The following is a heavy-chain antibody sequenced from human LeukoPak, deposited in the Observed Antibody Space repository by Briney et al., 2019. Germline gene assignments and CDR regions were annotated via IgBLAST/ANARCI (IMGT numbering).Heavy chain of an antibody. CDR1: GFTYDDYA. V-gene: IGHV3-9*01. CDR3: AKGLSVVPAAGAFDY. Sequence: GGSLRLSCAASGFTYDDYAMHWVRQAPGKGLEWVLGISWNSGSIGYADSVKGRFTISRDNAKNSLYLQMNSLRAEDTALYYCAKGLSVVPAAGAFDYWGQGTLVTVSS. CDR2: ISWNSGSI. D-gene: IGHD2-2*01. J-gene: IGHJ4*02.